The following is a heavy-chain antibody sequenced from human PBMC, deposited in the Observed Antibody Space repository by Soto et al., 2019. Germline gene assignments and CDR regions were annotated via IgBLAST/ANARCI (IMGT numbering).Heavy chain of an antibody. Sequence: SETLSLTCAVSGDSVSNDNYYWSWIRQPPGKGLEWIGYIYYSGTTNYNSYLKSRLSLSVDMSKNQFSLKLASVTTADTAVYFCARSQRGRTAFTFDYWGQGALVTVSS. J-gene: IGHJ4*02. CDR2: IYYSGTT. D-gene: IGHD3-16*01. CDR3: ARSQRGRTAFTFDY. V-gene: IGHV4-61*01. CDR1: GDSVSNDNYY.